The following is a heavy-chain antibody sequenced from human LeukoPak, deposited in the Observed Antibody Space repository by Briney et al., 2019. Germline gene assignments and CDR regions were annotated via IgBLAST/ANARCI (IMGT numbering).Heavy chain of an antibody. CDR3: ARENILRYYGMDV. CDR1: GFTFSSYG. J-gene: IGHJ6*02. D-gene: IGHD3-9*01. V-gene: IGHV3-33*01. Sequence: GRSLRLSCAASGFTFSSYGMHWVRQAPGKGLEWVAVIWYDGSNKYYADSVKGRFTISRDNSKNTLYLQMNSLRAEDTAVYYCARENILRYYGMDVWGQGTTVTVSS. CDR2: IWYDGSNK.